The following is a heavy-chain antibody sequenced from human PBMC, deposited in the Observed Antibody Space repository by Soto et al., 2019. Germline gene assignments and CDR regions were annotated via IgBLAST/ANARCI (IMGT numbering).Heavy chain of an antibody. Sequence: ASVKVSCKASGYTFTRYDINWVRQATGQGLEWMGWMNPNSGNTGYAQKFQGRVTMTRNTSISTAYMELSSLRSEDTAVYYCARTTSYYDFWSGYRHHYYYYYMDVWGKGTTVTVSS. D-gene: IGHD3-3*01. CDR2: MNPNSGNT. V-gene: IGHV1-8*01. CDR1: GYTFTRYD. J-gene: IGHJ6*03. CDR3: ARTTSYYDFWSGYRHHYYYYYMDV.